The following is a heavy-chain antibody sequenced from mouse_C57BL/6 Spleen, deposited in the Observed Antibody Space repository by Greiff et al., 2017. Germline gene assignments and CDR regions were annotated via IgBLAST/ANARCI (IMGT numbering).Heavy chain of an antibody. Sequence: QVQLKQPGAELVRPGSSVKLSCKASGYTFTSYWMDWVKQRPGQGLEWIGNIYPSDSETHYNQKFKDKATLTVDKSSSTAYMQLSSLTSEDSAVYYCARDSSGRLDYWGQGTTLTVSS. CDR2: IYPSDSET. J-gene: IGHJ2*01. CDR3: ARDSSGRLDY. D-gene: IGHD3-2*02. CDR1: GYTFTSYW. V-gene: IGHV1-61*01.